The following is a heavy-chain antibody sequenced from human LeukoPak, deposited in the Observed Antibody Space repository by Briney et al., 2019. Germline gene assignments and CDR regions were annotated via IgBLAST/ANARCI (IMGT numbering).Heavy chain of an antibody. CDR1: GFTFSSYA. Sequence: PGGSLRLSCAASGFTFSSYAMNWVRQAPGKGLEWVSSISGSGSSTYYADSVKGRFTVSRDNSKNTLYLQMNSLRAEDAAVYYCAKARCSSTSCFLPDYWGLGTLSPSPQ. V-gene: IGHV3-23*01. CDR2: ISGSGSST. CDR3: AKARCSSTSCFLPDY. J-gene: IGHJ4*02. D-gene: IGHD2-2*01.